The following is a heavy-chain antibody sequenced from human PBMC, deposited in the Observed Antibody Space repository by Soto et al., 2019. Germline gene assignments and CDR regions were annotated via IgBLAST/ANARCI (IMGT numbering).Heavy chain of an antibody. J-gene: IGHJ5*02. Sequence: EGSLRLSCAASGFTVSTNYMTWVRQAPGKGLEWVSVIYTGGNTYYPGSVKGRFTISRDNSKNTLYLQMNSLRVEDTAVYYCARALGGANFWFDPWGQGTLVTVSS. CDR2: IYTGGNT. CDR1: GFTVSTNY. D-gene: IGHD2-21*01. V-gene: IGHV3-66*01. CDR3: ARALGGANFWFDP.